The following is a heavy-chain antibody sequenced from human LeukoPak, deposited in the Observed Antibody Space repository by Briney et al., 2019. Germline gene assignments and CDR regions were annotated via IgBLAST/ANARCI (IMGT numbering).Heavy chain of an antibody. D-gene: IGHD2-15*01. CDR3: ARDVVVVVAATAPDY. Sequence: PGGSLRLSCAASGFTFSSYSMNWVRQAPGKGLEWVSSISSSSSYIYYADSVKGRFTISRDNAKNSLYLQMNSLRAEDTAVYYCARDVVVVVAATAPDYWGQGTLVTVSS. CDR1: GFTFSSYS. V-gene: IGHV3-21*01. CDR2: ISSSSSYI. J-gene: IGHJ4*02.